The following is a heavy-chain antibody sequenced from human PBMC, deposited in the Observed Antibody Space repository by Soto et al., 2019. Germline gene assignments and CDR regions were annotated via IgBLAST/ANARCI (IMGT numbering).Heavy chain of an antibody. CDR3: ARDHTYGSGTSYWNNWFDP. J-gene: IGHJ5*02. Sequence: QVQLVESGGGVVQPGRSLRLSCAASGFTFSNYGMQWVRQAPGKGLEWVAVIWFDGSNKYYADSVKGRFTISRDNSENTLYLQMGSLRAEDTAVYYCARDHTYGSGTSYWNNWFDPWGQGTLVTVSS. CDR1: GFTFSNYG. CDR2: IWFDGSNK. V-gene: IGHV3-33*01. D-gene: IGHD3-10*01.